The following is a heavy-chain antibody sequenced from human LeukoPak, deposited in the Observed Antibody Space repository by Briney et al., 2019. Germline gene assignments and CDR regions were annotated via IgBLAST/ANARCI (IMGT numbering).Heavy chain of an antibody. CDR3: ARGIFGVPFS. Sequence: SETLSLTYAVYGESFSGYYWSWIRQPPGKGLEWIGEINHRGSTNYNPSLKSRVTLSVDTSKNQFSLTLSSVTAADTAVYYCARGIFGVPFSWGQGTLVTVSS. V-gene: IGHV4-34*01. CDR1: GESFSGYY. J-gene: IGHJ5*02. D-gene: IGHD3-3*01. CDR2: INHRGST.